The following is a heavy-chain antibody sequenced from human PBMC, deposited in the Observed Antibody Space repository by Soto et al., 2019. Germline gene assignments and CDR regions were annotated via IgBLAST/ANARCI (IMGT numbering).Heavy chain of an antibody. CDR3: ARTKYSYGNFDY. CDR1: GFTFSDYY. J-gene: IGHJ4*02. D-gene: IGHD5-18*01. Sequence: VQLLESGGGLVQPGGSLRLSCAASGFTFSDYYMSWIRQAPGKGLEWVSYISSSGSSIYHADSVKGRFTISRDNAKNSLYVQMNSLRAEDTAVYYCARTKYSYGNFDYWGQGTLVTVSS. CDR2: ISSSGSSI. V-gene: IGHV3-11*01.